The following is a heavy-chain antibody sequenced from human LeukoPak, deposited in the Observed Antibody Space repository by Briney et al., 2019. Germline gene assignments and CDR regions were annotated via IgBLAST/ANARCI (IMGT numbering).Heavy chain of an antibody. CDR3: ARGKYGDYGDAFDI. V-gene: IGHV3-48*03. Sequence: PGGSLRLSCAASGFTFSSYEMNWVRQAPGKGLEWVSYISSSGSTIYYADSVKGRFTISRDNAKNSLYLQMNSLRAEDTAVYYCARGKYGDYGDAFDIWGQGTMVTVSS. D-gene: IGHD4-17*01. J-gene: IGHJ3*02. CDR1: GFTFSSYE. CDR2: ISSSGSTI.